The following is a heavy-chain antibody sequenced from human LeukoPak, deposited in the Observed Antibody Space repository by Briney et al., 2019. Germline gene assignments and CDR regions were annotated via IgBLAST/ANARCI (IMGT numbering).Heavy chain of an antibody. J-gene: IGHJ3*02. CDR1: GFTLRSFW. CDR3: AKPPYYYDSSGYYGACDI. V-gene: IGHV3-7*03. Sequence: GGSLRLSCAASGFTLRSFWMSWVRQAPEKGLEWVANIKQDETEKYYVDSVKGRFTISRDNSKNTLYLQMNSLRAEDTAVYYCAKPPYYYDSSGYYGACDIWGQGTMVTVSS. CDR2: IKQDETEK. D-gene: IGHD3-22*01.